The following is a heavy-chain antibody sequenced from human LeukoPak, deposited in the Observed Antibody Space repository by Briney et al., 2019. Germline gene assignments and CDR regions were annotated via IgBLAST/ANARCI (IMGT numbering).Heavy chain of an antibody. D-gene: IGHD3-22*01. J-gene: IGHJ3*02. CDR1: GFAFSSYG. CDR2: ISWDGGST. CDR3: AKGISNRYYYDSSGYPGGAFDI. V-gene: IGHV3-43D*03. Sequence: GGSLRLSCAASGFAFSSYGMSWVRQAPGKGLEWVSLISWDGGSTYYADSVKGRFTISRDNSKNSLYLQMNSLRAEDTALYYCAKGISNRYYYDSSGYPGGAFDIWGQGTMVTVSS.